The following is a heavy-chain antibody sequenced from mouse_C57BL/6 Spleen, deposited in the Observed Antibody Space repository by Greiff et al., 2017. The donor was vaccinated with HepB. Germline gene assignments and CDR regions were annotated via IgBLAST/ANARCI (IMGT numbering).Heavy chain of an antibody. V-gene: IGHV1-82*01. CDR1: GYAFSSSW. D-gene: IGHD1-1*01. Sequence: VHLVESGPELVKPGASVKISCKASGYAFSSSWMNWVKQRPGKGLEWIGRIYPGDGDTNYNGKFKGKATLTADKSSSTAYMQLSSLTSEDSAVYFCARGITTVPFYFDYWGQGTTLTVSS. CDR2: IYPGDGDT. J-gene: IGHJ2*01. CDR3: ARGITTVPFYFDY.